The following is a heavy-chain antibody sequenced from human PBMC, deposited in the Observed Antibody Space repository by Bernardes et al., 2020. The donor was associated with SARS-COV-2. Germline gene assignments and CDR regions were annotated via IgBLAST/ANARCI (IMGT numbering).Heavy chain of an antibody. J-gene: IGHJ4*02. CDR3: ARRRDQLGYIDSSGYWAMDY. D-gene: IGHD3-22*01. Sequence: SVKDSCKASGGTFSSYAISWVRQAPGQGLEWMGGIIPIFGTANYAQKFQGRVTITADESTSTAYMELSSLRSEDTAVYYCARRRDQLGYIDSSGYWAMDYWGQGTLVTVSS. CDR1: GGTFSSYA. CDR2: IIPIFGTA. V-gene: IGHV1-69*13.